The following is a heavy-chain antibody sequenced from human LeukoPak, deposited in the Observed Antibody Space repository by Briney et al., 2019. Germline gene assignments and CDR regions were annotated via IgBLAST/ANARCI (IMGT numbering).Heavy chain of an antibody. Sequence: PGGSLRLSCAASGFTFSSYAMSWVRQAPGKGLEWVSAISGSGGSTYYADSVKARFTISRDNSKNTLYLQMNSLRAEDTAIYYCAKEIFYGDYTNWFDPWGQGTLVTVSS. D-gene: IGHD4-17*01. CDR3: AKEIFYGDYTNWFDP. CDR2: ISGSGGST. V-gene: IGHV3-23*01. CDR1: GFTFSSYA. J-gene: IGHJ5*02.